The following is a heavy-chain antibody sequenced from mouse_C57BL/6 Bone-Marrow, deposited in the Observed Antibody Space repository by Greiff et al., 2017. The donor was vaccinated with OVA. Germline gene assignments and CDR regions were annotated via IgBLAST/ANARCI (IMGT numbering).Heavy chain of an antibody. CDR1: GFSLTSYG. J-gene: IGHJ1*03. D-gene: IGHD1-1*01. V-gene: IGHV2-2*01. CDR2: IWSGGST. Sequence: VQLQQSGPGLVQPSQSLSITCTVSGFSLTSYGVHWVRQSPGKGLEWLGVIWSGGSTDYNAAFISRLSISKDNSKSQVFLKMNSLQADDTARYYCARYSSQGYFDVWGTGTTVTVSS. CDR3: ARYSSQGYFDV.